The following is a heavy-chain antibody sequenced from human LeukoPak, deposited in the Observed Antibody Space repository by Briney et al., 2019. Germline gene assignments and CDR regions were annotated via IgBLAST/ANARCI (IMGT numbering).Heavy chain of an antibody. CDR2: ISAYNGNT. Sequence: ASVKVSCKASGYTFTSYGISWVRQAPGQGLEWMGWISAYNGNTNYAQKLQGRVTMTTDTSTSTAYMELRSLRSDDTAVYYCARDLADFPYGSGSYYVVPRFDYWGQGTLVTVSS. V-gene: IGHV1-18*01. CDR3: ARDLADFPYGSGSYYVVPRFDY. J-gene: IGHJ4*02. D-gene: IGHD3-10*01. CDR1: GYTFTSYG.